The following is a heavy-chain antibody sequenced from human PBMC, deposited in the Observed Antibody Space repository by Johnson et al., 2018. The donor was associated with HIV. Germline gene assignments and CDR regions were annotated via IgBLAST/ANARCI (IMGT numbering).Heavy chain of an antibody. CDR2: IRCDGSNK. D-gene: IGHD3-22*01. V-gene: IGHV3-30*02. CDR3: AKDLDSSGYYSLTDAFDI. Sequence: QVQLVESGGGVVQPGGSLRLSCAASGFTFSNYGMHWVRQAPGKGLECVAFIRCDGSNKYYADSVKGRFTISRDNSKNTLYLQMNSLRAEDTAVYYCAKDLDSSGYYSLTDAFDIWGQGTMVTVSS. CDR1: GFTFSNYG. J-gene: IGHJ3*02.